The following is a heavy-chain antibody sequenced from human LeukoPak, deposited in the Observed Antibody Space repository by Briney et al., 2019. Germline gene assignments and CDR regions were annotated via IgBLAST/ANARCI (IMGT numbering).Heavy chain of an antibody. V-gene: IGHV1-8*03. CDR1: GYTFTSYD. D-gene: IGHD6-19*01. Sequence: ASVKVSCKASGYTFTSYDINWVRQATGQGLEWMGWMNPNSGNAGYAPKFQGRVTITRNTSISTAYMELSSLRSEDTAVYYCARGYSSGRNVDYWGQGALVTVSS. CDR2: MNPNSGNA. CDR3: ARGYSSGRNVDY. J-gene: IGHJ4*02.